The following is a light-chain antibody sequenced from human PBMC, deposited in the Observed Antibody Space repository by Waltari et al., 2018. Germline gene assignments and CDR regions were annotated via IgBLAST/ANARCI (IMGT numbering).Light chain of an antibody. CDR1: SSDVGFYNY. CDR2: DVS. Sequence: QSALTQPASVSGSPGQSITISCTGTSSDVGFYNYVSWYQQHPAKAPKLMIYDVSERPSGGSNRFSGSKAGKTASLTIFGLQAEDEADYYCNSYAGSSSWVFGGGTKLTVL. J-gene: IGLJ3*02. V-gene: IGLV2-14*01. CDR3: NSYAGSSSWV.